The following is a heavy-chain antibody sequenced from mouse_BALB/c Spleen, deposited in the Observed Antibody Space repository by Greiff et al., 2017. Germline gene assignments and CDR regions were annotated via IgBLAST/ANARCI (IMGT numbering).Heavy chain of an antibody. Sequence: EVHLVESGGGLVQPGGSLKLSCAASGFTFSSYGMSWVRQTPDKRLELVATINSNGGSTYYPDSVKGRFTISRDNAKNTLYLQMSSLKSEDTAMYYCARDDWAYYFDYWGQGTTLTVSS. CDR1: GFTFSSYG. CDR3: ARDDWAYYFDY. V-gene: IGHV5-6-3*01. CDR2: INSNGGST. D-gene: IGHD4-1*01. J-gene: IGHJ2*01.